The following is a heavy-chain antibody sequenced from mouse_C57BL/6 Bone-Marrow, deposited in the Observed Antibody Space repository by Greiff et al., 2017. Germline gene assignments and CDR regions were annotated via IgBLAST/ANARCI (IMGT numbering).Heavy chain of an antibody. J-gene: IGHJ2*01. D-gene: IGHD4-1*02. V-gene: IGHV1-54*01. CDR1: GYAFTNYL. Sequence: QVQLQQSGAELVRPGTSVKVSCKASGYAFTNYLIAWVKQRPGQGLEWIGVINPGSGGTNYNEKFKGKATLTADKSSSTACMQLSSLTSEDSAVYFGERPNLGKQLGRDYWGQGTTLTVSS. CDR3: ERPNLGKQLGRDY. CDR2: INPGSGGT.